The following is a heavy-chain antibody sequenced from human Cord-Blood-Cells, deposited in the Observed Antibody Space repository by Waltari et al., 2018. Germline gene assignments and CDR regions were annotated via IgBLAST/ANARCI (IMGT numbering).Heavy chain of an antibody. CDR1: GGSISSSSYY. CDR3: ARLHTNDFWSGYYFDY. CDR2: IYYSGIT. V-gene: IGHV4-39*01. Sequence: QLQLQESGPGLVKPSEPLSLTCTVSGGSISSSSYYWGWIRQPPGKGLEWIGSIYYSGITYYNPSLKSRVTISVDTSKNQFSLKLSSVTAADTAVYYCARLHTNDFWSGYYFDYWGQGTLVTVSS. D-gene: IGHD3-3*01. J-gene: IGHJ4*02.